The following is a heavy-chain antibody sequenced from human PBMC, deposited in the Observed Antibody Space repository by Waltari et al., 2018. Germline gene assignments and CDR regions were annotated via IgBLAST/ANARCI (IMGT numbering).Heavy chain of an antibody. CDR1: GFSLSTSGVG. J-gene: IGHJ4*02. CDR3: AHRHGYSGYEYSSAFDY. D-gene: IGHD5-12*01. Sequence: QITLKESGPTLVKPTQTLTLTCTFSGFSLSTSGVGVGWIRQPPGKALEWLALIYWNDDKRYSPSLKSRLTITKDTSKNQVVLTMTNMDPVDTATYYCAHRHGYSGYEYSSAFDYWGQGTLVTVSS. CDR2: IYWNDDK. V-gene: IGHV2-5*01.